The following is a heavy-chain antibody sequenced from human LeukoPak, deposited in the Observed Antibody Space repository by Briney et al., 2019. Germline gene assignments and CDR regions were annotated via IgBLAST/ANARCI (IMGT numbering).Heavy chain of an antibody. Sequence: PGGSLRLSCSASGFTFSSYAMHWVRQAPGKGLEYVSAISSNGGSTYYADSVKGRFTISRDNSKNTLYLQMSSLRAEDTAVYYCVKGIAPGTLGGSYYDYYYYGMDVWGQGTTVTVSS. CDR1: GFTFSSYA. CDR2: ISSNGGST. J-gene: IGHJ6*02. V-gene: IGHV3-64D*06. CDR3: VKGIAPGTLGGSYYDYYYYGMDV. D-gene: IGHD1-26*01.